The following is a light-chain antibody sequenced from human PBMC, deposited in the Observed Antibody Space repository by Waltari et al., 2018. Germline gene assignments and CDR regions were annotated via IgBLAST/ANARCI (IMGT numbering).Light chain of an antibody. J-gene: IGLJ2*01. CDR2: HSS. Sequence: QSVLTQPPSVSGAPGQRVTISCTGNSSNIGADYYVHWYQQLPGTAPKLLIFHSSNRPSGVPDRFSGSKSGTSASLAITGLQADDEADYYCQSYDNSLSGVIFGGGTKLTVL. V-gene: IGLV1-40*01. CDR1: SSNIGADYY. CDR3: QSYDNSLSGVI.